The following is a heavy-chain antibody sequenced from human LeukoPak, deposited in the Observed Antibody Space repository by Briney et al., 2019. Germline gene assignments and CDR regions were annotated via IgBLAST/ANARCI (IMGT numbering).Heavy chain of an antibody. V-gene: IGHV3-66*01. Sequence: GGSLRLSCAASGFTVSSNYMSWVRQAPGKGLEWVSVIYSGGGTYYADSVKGRFTISRDNSKNTLYLQMNSLRAEDTAVYYCARTPRLGSYSFDYWGQGTLVTVSS. CDR3: ARTPRLGSYSFDY. CDR2: IYSGGGT. CDR1: GFTVSSNY. J-gene: IGHJ4*02. D-gene: IGHD1-26*01.